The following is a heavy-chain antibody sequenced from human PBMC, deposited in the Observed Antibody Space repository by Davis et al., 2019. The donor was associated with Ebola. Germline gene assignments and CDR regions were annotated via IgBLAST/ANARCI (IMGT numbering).Heavy chain of an antibody. D-gene: IGHD3-3*01. V-gene: IGHV3-33*01. CDR2: IWYDGSNK. Sequence: PGGSLRLSCAASGFTFSSYGMHWVRQAPGKGPEWVAVIWYDGSNKYYADSVKGRFTISRDNSKNTLYLQMNSLRAEDTAVYYCARAFTIFGVVIWGPFDYWGQGTLVTVSS. J-gene: IGHJ4*02. CDR3: ARAFTIFGVVIWGPFDY. CDR1: GFTFSSYG.